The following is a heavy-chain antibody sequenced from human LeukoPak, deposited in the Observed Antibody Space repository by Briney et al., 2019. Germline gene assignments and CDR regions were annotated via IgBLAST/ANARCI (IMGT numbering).Heavy chain of an antibody. CDR3: ARLSSSSWYGSYNWFDP. CDR2: IYYSGST. CDR1: GGSISSSSYY. Sequence: PSETLSLTCTVSGGSISSSSYYWGWIRQPPGKGLEWIGSIYYSGSTYYNPSLKSRVTISVDTSKNQFSLKLSSVTAADTAVYYCARLSSSSWYGSYNWFDPWGQGTLVTVSS. D-gene: IGHD6-13*01. V-gene: IGHV4-39*07. J-gene: IGHJ5*02.